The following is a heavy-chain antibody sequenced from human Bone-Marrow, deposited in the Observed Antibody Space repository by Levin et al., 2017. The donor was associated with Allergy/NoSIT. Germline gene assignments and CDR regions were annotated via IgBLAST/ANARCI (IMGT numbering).Heavy chain of an antibody. CDR1: GGTFSGYA. Sequence: GASVKVACKASGGTFSGYAISWVRQAPGQGLEWMGGIIPIFGTTNYAQNFQGRVTITADESTTTAYMELSSLRSEDTAVYFCARGELIVAAPVYFDDWGQGTLVTVSS. CDR3: ARGELIVAAPVYFDD. J-gene: IGHJ4*02. V-gene: IGHV1-69*13. D-gene: IGHD5-12*01. CDR2: IIPIFGTT.